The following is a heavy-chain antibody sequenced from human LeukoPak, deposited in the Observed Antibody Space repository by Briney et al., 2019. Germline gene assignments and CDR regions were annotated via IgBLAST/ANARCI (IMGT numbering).Heavy chain of an antibody. V-gene: IGHV5-51*01. CDR1: GYSFTSYW. J-gene: IGHJ6*02. CDR2: IYSGDSDT. CDR3: ARHPPTYYDILTGYYYYYGMDV. D-gene: IGHD3-9*01. Sequence: GESLKISCKGSGYSFTSYWIGWVRQMPGKGLEWMGIIYSGDSDTRYSPSFQGQVTISADKSISTAYLQWSSLKASDTAMYYCARHPPTYYDILTGYYYYYGMDVWGQGTTVTVSS.